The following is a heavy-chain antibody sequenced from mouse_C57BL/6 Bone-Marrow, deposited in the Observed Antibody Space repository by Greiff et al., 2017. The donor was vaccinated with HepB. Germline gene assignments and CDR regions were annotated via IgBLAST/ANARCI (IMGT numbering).Heavy chain of an antibody. CDR3: ARRGSSPPY. Sequence: QVQLQQSGAELARPGASVKLSCKASGYTFTSYGISWVKQRTGQGLEWIGEIYPRSGNTYYNEKFKGKATLTADKSYSTAYMELRGLTSEDCAVYFCARRGSSPPYWGQGTLVTVSA. V-gene: IGHV1-81*01. D-gene: IGHD1-1*01. J-gene: IGHJ3*01. CDR2: IYPRSGNT. CDR1: GYTFTSYG.